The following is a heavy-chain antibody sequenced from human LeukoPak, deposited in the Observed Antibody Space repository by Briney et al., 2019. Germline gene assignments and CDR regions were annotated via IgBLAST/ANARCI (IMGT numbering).Heavy chain of an antibody. J-gene: IGHJ5*02. CDR1: GSRFTSYW. D-gene: IGHD6-13*01. CDR2: IDPSDSYT. V-gene: IGHV5-10-1*01. Sequence: GESLRISCKGSGSRFTSYWISWVRQLPGKGLEWMGRIDPSDSYTNYSPSFQGHVTISADKSISTAYLQWSSLKASDTAMYYCARHLTSTIAAAVTWGQGTLVTVSS. CDR3: ARHLTSTIAAAVT.